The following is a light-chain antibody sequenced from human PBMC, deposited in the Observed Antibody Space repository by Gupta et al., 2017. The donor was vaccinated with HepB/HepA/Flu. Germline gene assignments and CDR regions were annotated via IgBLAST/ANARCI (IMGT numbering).Light chain of an antibody. CDR3: QQYYSNPPT. CDR1: QSVLYSSNNNNF. J-gene: IGKJ4*01. Sequence: DIVMTQSPDSLAVSLGERATMNCKSSQSVLYSSNNNNFLAWYQQKPGQPPKLLIYWASTRESGVPDRFSGSGSVTDFPLTISSLQAEDVAVYYCQQYYSNPPTFGGGTKVEIK. V-gene: IGKV4-1*01. CDR2: WAS.